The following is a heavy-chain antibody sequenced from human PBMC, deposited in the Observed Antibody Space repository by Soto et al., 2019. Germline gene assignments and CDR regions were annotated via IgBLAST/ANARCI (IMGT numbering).Heavy chain of an antibody. CDR2: IYSDGTT. Sequence: EVQLVESGGGLIQPGGSLRLSCAASGFTVSSNYMNWVRQAPGKGLEWVSIIYSDGTTSYADSVKGRFTISRDNFKNTFHLKMNGRGAETRAVYYGAFWIKGGKGPRATVPS. J-gene: IGHJ4*02. CDR1: GFTVSSNY. V-gene: IGHV3-53*01. D-gene: IGHD2-2*03. CDR3: AFWIK.